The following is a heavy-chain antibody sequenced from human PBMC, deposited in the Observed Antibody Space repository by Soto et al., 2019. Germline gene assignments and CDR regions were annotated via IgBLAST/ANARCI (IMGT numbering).Heavy chain of an antibody. V-gene: IGHV3-23*01. CDR3: AKNPGYYYDSTGYHFDY. J-gene: IGHJ4*02. CDR2: ISYGGGTT. D-gene: IGHD3-22*01. Sequence: EVQLLESGGGLVQPGGSLRLSCAASEFTFSNYAMSWVRQAPGKGLEWVSAISYGGGTTNYADSVQGRFTISRDNSRNTLYLQMNRLRAEATAVYYCAKNPGYYYDSTGYHFDYWGPGTLVTVSS. CDR1: EFTFSNYA.